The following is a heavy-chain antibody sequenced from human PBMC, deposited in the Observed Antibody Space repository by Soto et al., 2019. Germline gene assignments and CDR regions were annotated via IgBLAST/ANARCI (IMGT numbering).Heavy chain of an antibody. CDR2: LSSSSSYI. Sequence: EVQLVESGGGLVKPGGSLRLSCAASGFTFSSYNMNWVRQAPGKGLEWVSSLSSSSSYIYYADSVKGRFTISRDNAKSTLYLQMNSLRAEDTAVYYCSGGGIMYGDYRSMDVWGKGTTVTVSS. CDR1: GFTFSSYN. J-gene: IGHJ6*03. D-gene: IGHD4-17*01. V-gene: IGHV3-21*01. CDR3: SGGGIMYGDYRSMDV.